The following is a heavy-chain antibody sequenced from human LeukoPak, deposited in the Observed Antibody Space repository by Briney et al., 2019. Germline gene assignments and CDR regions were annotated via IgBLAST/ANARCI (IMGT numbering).Heavy chain of an antibody. CDR1: GGSISSGSYY. J-gene: IGHJ4*02. D-gene: IGHD2-2*01. V-gene: IGHV4-61*02. Sequence: SQTLSLTCTVSGGSISSGSYYWSWIRQPAGKGLEWIGRICTSGSTNYNPSLKSRVTISVDTSKNQFSLKLSSVTAADTAVYYCARVLGYCSSTSCHTADYWGQGTLVTVSS. CDR2: ICTSGST. CDR3: ARVLGYCSSTSCHTADY.